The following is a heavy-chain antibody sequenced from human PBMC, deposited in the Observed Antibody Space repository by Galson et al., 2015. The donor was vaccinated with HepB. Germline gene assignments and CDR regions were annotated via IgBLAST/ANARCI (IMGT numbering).Heavy chain of an antibody. CDR2: ISSSGSTI. Sequence: SLRLSCAASGFTFSSYEMNWVRQAPGKGLEWVSYISSSGSTIYYADSVKGRFTISRDNAKNSLYLQMNSLRAEDTAVYYCARDMAVSIAAAGQYYYYYGMDVWGQGTTVTVSS. V-gene: IGHV3-48*03. J-gene: IGHJ6*02. CDR1: GFTFSSYE. D-gene: IGHD6-13*01. CDR3: ARDMAVSIAAAGQYYYYYGMDV.